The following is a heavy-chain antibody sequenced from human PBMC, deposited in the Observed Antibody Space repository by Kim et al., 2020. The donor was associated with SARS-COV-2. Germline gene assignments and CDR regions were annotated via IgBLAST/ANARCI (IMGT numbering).Heavy chain of an antibody. CDR3: RSLSWTDYYGMDV. CDR2: IYYSGST. V-gene: IGHV4-39*01. D-gene: IGHD2-15*01. J-gene: IGHJ6*02. CDR1: GGSISSSSYY. Sequence: SETLSLTCTVSGGSISSSSYYWGWIRQPPGKGLEWIGSIYYSGSTYYNPSLKSRVTISVDTSKNQFSLKLSSVTAADTAVYYCRSLSWTDYYGMDVWGQGTTVTVSS.